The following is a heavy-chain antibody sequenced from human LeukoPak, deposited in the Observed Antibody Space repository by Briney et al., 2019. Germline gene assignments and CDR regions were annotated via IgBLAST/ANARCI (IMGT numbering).Heavy chain of an antibody. V-gene: IGHV3-74*01. Sequence: GGSLRLSCAASGFTFSSYRMHWVRQVPNQGLMWVSRINSDETISEYVDSVNGRFTISRDNAKNTLYLQMNSLRAEDTAVYFCLYGGYFQHWGQGTLVTVSS. CDR2: INSDETIS. J-gene: IGHJ1*01. CDR1: GFTFSSYR. CDR3: LYGGYFQH. D-gene: IGHD3-10*01.